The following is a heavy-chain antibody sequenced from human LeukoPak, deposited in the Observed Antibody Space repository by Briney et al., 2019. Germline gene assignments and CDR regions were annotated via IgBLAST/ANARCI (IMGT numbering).Heavy chain of an antibody. CDR3: ARSGYCSGGSCLY. D-gene: IGHD2-15*01. J-gene: IGHJ4*02. V-gene: IGHV1-69*02. CDR1: GGTFSSHT. CDR2: IIPILGIA. Sequence: SVKVSCKASGGTFSSHTISWVRQAPGQGLEWMGRIIPILGIANYAQKFQGRVTITADKSTSTAYMELSSLRSEDTAVYYCARSGYCSGGSCLYWGQGTLVTVSS.